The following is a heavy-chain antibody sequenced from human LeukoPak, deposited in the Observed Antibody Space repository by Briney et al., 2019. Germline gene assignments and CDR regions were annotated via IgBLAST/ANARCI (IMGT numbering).Heavy chain of an antibody. Sequence: SETLSLTCTVSGGSISSYYWSWIRQPPGKGLEGIGYIYYSGSTHYNPSLKSRVTISVDTSKNQFSLKLSSVTAADTAVYYCASGGDFWSGYYPSGPSNYYYYMDVWGKGTTVTVSS. V-gene: IGHV4-59*01. J-gene: IGHJ6*03. D-gene: IGHD3-3*01. CDR1: GGSISSYY. CDR3: ASGGDFWSGYYPSGPSNYYYYMDV. CDR2: IYYSGST.